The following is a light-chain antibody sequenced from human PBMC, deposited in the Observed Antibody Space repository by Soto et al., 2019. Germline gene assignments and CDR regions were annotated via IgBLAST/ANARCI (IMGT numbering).Light chain of an antibody. Sequence: EFVLTQSPGTLSLSPGERATLSCRASQTVRNNYLAWYQQKPGQAPRLLIYDASSRATGIPDRFSGSGSGTEFTLTISSLQPDDFATYYCQQYNSYSTFGQGTKVDI. CDR3: QQYNSYST. CDR2: DAS. V-gene: IGKV3-20*01. CDR1: QTVRNNY. J-gene: IGKJ1*01.